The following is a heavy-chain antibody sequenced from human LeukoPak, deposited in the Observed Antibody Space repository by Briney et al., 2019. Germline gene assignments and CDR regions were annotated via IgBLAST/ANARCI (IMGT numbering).Heavy chain of an antibody. D-gene: IGHD3-10*01. CDR3: ARNYGSGSYHVDH. Sequence: GGSLSLSCVPSGFTVRSNYMSWVRQAPGKGLEWVSLIDSAGGTDYADSLKGRFSISRHISKNTLVPQMSSLRPDDTAVYFCARNYGSGSYHVDHWGQGTLVTVSS. J-gene: IGHJ4*02. V-gene: IGHV3-53*04. CDR2: IDSAGGT. CDR1: GFTVRSNY.